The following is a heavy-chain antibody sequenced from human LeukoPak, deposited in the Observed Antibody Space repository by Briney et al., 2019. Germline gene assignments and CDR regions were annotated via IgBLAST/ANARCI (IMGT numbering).Heavy chain of an antibody. J-gene: IGHJ4*02. CDR1: GGTFRRFA. D-gene: IGHD6-6*01. Sequence: SVKVSCKASGGTFRRFAMSWVRQAPGQGLEWMGGIIPIFGTANYAQKFQGSVTITADEFTSTAYMELSSLRSEDTAVYYCARDKGTSYLSSFDYWGQGTLVTVSS. CDR2: IIPIFGTA. V-gene: IGHV1-69*01. CDR3: ARDKGTSYLSSFDY.